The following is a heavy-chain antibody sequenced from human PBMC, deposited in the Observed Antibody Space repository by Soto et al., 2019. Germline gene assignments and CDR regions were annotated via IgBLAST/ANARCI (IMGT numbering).Heavy chain of an antibody. J-gene: IGHJ5*02. CDR3: APEFVSRVTAMPPRALCNWFDP. CDR1: GFTFSTYG. Sequence: QAQLVESGGGVVPPGRSLRLSCVGSGFTFSTYGMHWVRQAPGKGLEWVAAISYDGINKLYADSVKGRFTVSTDNSMNTLYLPMNRLTTEDTAMYYCAPEFVSRVTAMPPRALCNWFDPWGQGALVTVSS. CDR2: ISYDGINK. V-gene: IGHV3-30*03. D-gene: IGHD4-17*01.